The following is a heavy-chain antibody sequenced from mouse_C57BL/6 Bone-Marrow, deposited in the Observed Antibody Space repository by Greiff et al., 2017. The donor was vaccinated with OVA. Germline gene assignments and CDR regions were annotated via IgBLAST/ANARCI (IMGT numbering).Heavy chain of an antibody. D-gene: IGHD2-13*01. CDR3: ARERLQPFAY. V-gene: IGHV1-69*01. CDR2: LDPSDSYT. Sequence: VQLQQPGAELVMPGASVKLSCKASGYTFTSYWMHWVKQRPGPGLEWIGELDPSDSYTNYNQKFKGKSTLTVDESSSTAYMQLSSLTSEDSAVYYCARERLQPFAYWGQGTLVTVSA. J-gene: IGHJ3*01. CDR1: GYTFTSYW.